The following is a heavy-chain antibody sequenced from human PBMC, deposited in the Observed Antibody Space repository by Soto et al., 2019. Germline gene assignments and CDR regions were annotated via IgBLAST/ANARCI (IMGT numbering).Heavy chain of an antibody. J-gene: IGHJ5*02. Sequence: PGGSLRLSCAASGFTFSSYSMNWVRQAPGKGLEWVSSISSSSSYIYYADSVKGRFTISRDNAKNSLYLQMNSLRAEDTAVYYCARGPVVVPAAASWKINWFDPWGQGTLVTVSS. CDR1: GFTFSSYS. V-gene: IGHV3-21*01. D-gene: IGHD2-2*01. CDR2: ISSSSSYI. CDR3: ARGPVVVPAAASWKINWFDP.